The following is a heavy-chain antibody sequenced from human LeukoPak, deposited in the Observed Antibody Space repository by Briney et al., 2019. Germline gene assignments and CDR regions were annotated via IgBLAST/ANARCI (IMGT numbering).Heavy chain of an antibody. CDR2: ISYDGDSNNK. CDR3: ATDVTMVRGVLDY. D-gene: IGHD3-10*01. V-gene: IGHV3-30-3*01. Sequence: PGGSLRLSCAASGFTFSDHYMDWVRQAPGKGLEWVAVISYDGDSNNKYYADSAKGRFTISRDNSKNTLYLQMNSLRAEDTAVYYCATDVTMVRGVLDYWGRGTLVTVSS. J-gene: IGHJ4*02. CDR1: GFTFSDHY.